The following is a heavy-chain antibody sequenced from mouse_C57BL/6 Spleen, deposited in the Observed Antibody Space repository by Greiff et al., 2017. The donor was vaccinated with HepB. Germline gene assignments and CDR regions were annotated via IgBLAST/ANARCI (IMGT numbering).Heavy chain of an antibody. Sequence: QVQLKQSGAELARPGASVKLSCKASGYTFTSYGISWVKQRTGQGLEWIGEIYPRSGNTYYNEKFKGKATLTADKSSSTAYMELRSLTSEDSAVYICAHYYGSPLWYFDVWGTGTTVTVSS. CDR3: AHYYGSPLWYFDV. CDR2: IYPRSGNT. D-gene: IGHD1-1*01. CDR1: GYTFTSYG. J-gene: IGHJ1*03. V-gene: IGHV1-81*01.